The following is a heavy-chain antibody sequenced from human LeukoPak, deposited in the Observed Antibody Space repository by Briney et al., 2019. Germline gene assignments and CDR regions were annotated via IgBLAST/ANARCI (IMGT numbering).Heavy chain of an antibody. CDR2: IIPIFGTA. Sequence: SVKVSCKASGGTFGSYAISWVRQAPGQGLEWMGRIIPIFGTANYAQKFQGRVTITTDESTSTAYMELSSLRAEDTAVYYCARDRREYHDEQTNWFDPWGQGTLVTVSS. CDR1: GGTFGSYA. J-gene: IGHJ5*02. D-gene: IGHD2-2*01. V-gene: IGHV1-69*05. CDR3: ARDRREYHDEQTNWFDP.